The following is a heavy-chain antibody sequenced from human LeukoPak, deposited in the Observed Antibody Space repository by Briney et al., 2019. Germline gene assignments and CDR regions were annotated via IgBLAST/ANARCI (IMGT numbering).Heavy chain of an antibody. CDR1: GFTFSHYW. D-gene: IGHD7-27*01. Sequence: GGSLRLSRAASGFTFSHYWMTWVRQAPGKGLEWVAIIRPDANDGSYVDSVKGRFTISRNNAKNSLYLQVHSLRAEDTAVYFCARADWGSIDYWGQGALVTVSS. V-gene: IGHV3-7*01. CDR2: IRPDANDG. CDR3: ARADWGSIDY. J-gene: IGHJ4*02.